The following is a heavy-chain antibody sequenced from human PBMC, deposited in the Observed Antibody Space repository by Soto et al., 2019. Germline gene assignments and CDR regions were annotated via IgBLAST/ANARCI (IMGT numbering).Heavy chain of an antibody. J-gene: IGHJ5*02. CDR2: ISAYNGNT. CDR3: AALLGGYSYAQELDP. Sequence: ASVKVSCKASGYTFTSYGISWVRQAPGQGLEWMGWISAYNGNTNYAQKLQGRVTMTTDTSTSTAYMELRSLRSDDTAVYYCAALLGGYSYAQELDPWGQGTLVTVSS. D-gene: IGHD5-18*01. CDR1: GYTFTSYG. V-gene: IGHV1-18*01.